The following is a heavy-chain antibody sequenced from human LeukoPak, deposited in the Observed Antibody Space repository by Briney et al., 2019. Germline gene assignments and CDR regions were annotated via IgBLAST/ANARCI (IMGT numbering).Heavy chain of an antibody. Sequence: GGSLRLSCAASGFTFSSYAMHWVRQAPGKGLEYVSAISSNGGSTYYANFVKGRFTISRDNSKNTLYLQMGSLRAEDMAVYYCARTPGAYSGSWDYYYYYMDVWGKGTTVTVSS. CDR3: ARTPGAYSGSWDYYYYYMDV. CDR1: GFTFSSYA. V-gene: IGHV3-64*01. CDR2: ISSNGGST. D-gene: IGHD1-26*01. J-gene: IGHJ6*03.